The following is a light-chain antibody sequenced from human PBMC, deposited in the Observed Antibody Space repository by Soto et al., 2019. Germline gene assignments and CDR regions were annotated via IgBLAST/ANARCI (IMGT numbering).Light chain of an antibody. CDR2: DAS. V-gene: IGKV1-5*01. Sequence: DIQMTQSHSTLSASVGDRVTITCRARQSISSWLAWYQQKPGKAPKLLIYDASSLESGVPSRFSGSGSGTEFTLTISSLQPDDFAPYYCQQYNSYSGTFGQGTKVEI. CDR1: QSISSW. J-gene: IGKJ1*01. CDR3: QQYNSYSGT.